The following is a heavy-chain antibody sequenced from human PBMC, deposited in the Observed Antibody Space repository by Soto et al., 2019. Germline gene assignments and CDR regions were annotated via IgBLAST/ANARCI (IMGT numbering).Heavy chain of an antibody. CDR1: GFSFGSYA. V-gene: IGHV3-23*01. Sequence: GGSLRLSCAASGFSFGSYALSWVRQAPGKWLEWVSTISGSDGKTFYADAVKGRFSISRDTSQNTLYLQMNSLRADDTAIYYCARWSYLDYWGQGXRVT. CDR2: ISGSDGKT. CDR3: ARWSYLDY. J-gene: IGHJ4*02. D-gene: IGHD3-3*01.